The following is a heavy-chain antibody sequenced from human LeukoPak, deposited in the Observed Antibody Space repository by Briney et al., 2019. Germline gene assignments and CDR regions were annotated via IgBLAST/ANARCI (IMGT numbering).Heavy chain of an antibody. Sequence: QAGGSLRLSCAASGFTFSSYSMNWVRQAPGKGLEWVSAISGSGGSTYYADSVKGRFTISRDNSKNTLYLQMNSLRAEDTAVYYCAKGEIYDPLFSPTHYFDYWGQGTLVTVSS. CDR1: GFTFSSYS. D-gene: IGHD5/OR15-5a*01. CDR2: ISGSGGST. J-gene: IGHJ4*02. V-gene: IGHV3-23*01. CDR3: AKGEIYDPLFSPTHYFDY.